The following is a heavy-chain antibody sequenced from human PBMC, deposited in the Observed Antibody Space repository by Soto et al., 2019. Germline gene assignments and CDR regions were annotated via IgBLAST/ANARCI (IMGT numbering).Heavy chain of an antibody. V-gene: IGHV1-69*06. Sequence: QVQLVQSGAEEKRPGSSVRVSCKASGGAFSRYAISWVRQAPGQGLEWMGGIIPMFDTPNYAQKFQGRRTITADKSTGKAYMELSSLRYEDTARYYCARHHDQLIIVTVGAHNYFDPWGQGTQVTVSS. CDR3: ARHHDQLIIVTVGAHNYFDP. D-gene: IGHD3-10*01. CDR2: IIPMFDTP. CDR1: GGAFSRYA. J-gene: IGHJ5*02.